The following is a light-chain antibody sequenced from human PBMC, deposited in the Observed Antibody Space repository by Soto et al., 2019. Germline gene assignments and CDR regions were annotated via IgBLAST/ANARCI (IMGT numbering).Light chain of an antibody. V-gene: IGKV1-27*01. CDR1: QGMSTY. CDR2: AAS. Sequence: DIQMTQSPSSLSASVGDRVTITCRASQGMSTYLVWYQQKPGTVPKLLIFAASSLQSGVPSRFSGSGSGTDFTLTISSRQAEDGATYYCQNYNGAPWTFGQGTKVEIK. CDR3: QNYNGAPWT. J-gene: IGKJ1*01.